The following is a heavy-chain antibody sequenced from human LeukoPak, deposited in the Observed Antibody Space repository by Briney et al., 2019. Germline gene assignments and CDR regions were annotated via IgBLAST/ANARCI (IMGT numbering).Heavy chain of an antibody. CDR1: GFTFSSYG. Sequence: PGGSLRLSCAASGFTFSSYGMHWVRQAPGKGLEWVAVIWYDGSNKYYADSVKGRFTISRDNSKNTLYLQMNSLRAEDTAVYYCARDRHDYTEYYYYGMDVWGQGTTVTVSS. J-gene: IGHJ6*02. D-gene: IGHD4-11*01. V-gene: IGHV3-33*01. CDR3: ARDRHDYTEYYYYGMDV. CDR2: IWYDGSNK.